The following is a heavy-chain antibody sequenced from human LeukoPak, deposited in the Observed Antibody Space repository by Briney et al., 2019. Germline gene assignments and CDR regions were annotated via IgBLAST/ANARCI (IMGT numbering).Heavy chain of an antibody. J-gene: IGHJ4*02. CDR2: IYPNSGAT. Sequence: ASVKVSCKASGYTFTGYYMHWVRQAPGQGLEWMGYIYPNSGATKYALKFQGRVTMTRDTSISTAYMELSGLGSDDTAVYYCGTLLSNGPFDYWGQGSLVTVSS. CDR3: GTLLSNGPFDY. V-gene: IGHV1-2*02. CDR1: GYTFTGYY.